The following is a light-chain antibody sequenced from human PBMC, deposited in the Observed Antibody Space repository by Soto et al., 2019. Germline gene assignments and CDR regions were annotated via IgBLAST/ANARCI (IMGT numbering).Light chain of an antibody. V-gene: IGKV1-39*01. Sequence: DIQMTQSPVSLSASVVDIVTITCRASQSVGGDVNWYQQKPGKPPNVLIYAASSLQSGVPSRFSGSGSGTHFTLTISSLQAEDFATYYCQQIHSIPITFGQGTRLEIK. CDR1: QSVGGD. CDR2: AAS. CDR3: QQIHSIPIT. J-gene: IGKJ5*01.